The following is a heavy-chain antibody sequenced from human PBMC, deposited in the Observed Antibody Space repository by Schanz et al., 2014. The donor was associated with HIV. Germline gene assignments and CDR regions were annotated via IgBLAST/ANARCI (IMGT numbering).Heavy chain of an antibody. J-gene: IGHJ2*01. CDR2: VNPESGNT. CDR1: GYTFFDYD. V-gene: IGHV1-8*02. D-gene: IGHD1-26*01. CDR3: VRAASFHFDKEGYYRNWYFDF. Sequence: QVPLVQSGPEVKKPGASVRVSCETSGYTFFDYDINWVRQAPGQGLEWMGWVNPESGNTGMADKFLGRLSLTRFTSTGKAYMELDSLRSEDTAIYYCVRAASFHFDKEGYYRNWYFDFWGRGTLVAVSS.